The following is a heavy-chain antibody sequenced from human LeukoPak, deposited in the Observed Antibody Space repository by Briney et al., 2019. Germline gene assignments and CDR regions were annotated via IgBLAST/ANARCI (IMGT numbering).Heavy chain of an antibody. D-gene: IGHD6-13*01. V-gene: IGHV4-59*08. CDR2: IYYSGST. CDR3: ARHGSSWPPGGYGMDV. CDR1: GGSISSYY. Sequence: SETLSLTCTVSGGSISSYYWSWIRQPPGKGLEWIGYIYYSGSTNYNPSLKSRVTISVDTSKNQFSLKLSSVTAADTAVYYCARHGSSWPPGGYGMDVWGQGTTVTVSS. J-gene: IGHJ6*02.